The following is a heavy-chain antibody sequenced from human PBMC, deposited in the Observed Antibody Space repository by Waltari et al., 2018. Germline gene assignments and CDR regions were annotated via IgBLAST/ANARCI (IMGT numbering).Heavy chain of an antibody. J-gene: IGHJ4*02. CDR2: TTKGKSHL. CDR1: GFTIRDFG. Sequence: EVQLVESGGGLVKPGGSLRLSCAASGFTIRDFGMSWVRQAPGKGLEWVSSTTKGKSHLYYADSVRGRFTVSIDNAKNSLYLQMNNLRAEDTAVYYCARALTTPNDYWGQGTLVTVSS. V-gene: IGHV3-21*03. CDR3: ARALTTPNDY. D-gene: IGHD4-17*01.